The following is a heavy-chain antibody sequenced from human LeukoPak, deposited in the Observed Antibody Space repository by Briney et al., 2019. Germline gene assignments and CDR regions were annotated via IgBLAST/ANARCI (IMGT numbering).Heavy chain of an antibody. CDR1: GFTFSTYW. D-gene: IGHD6-19*01. CDR2: IKNDGSDI. CDR3: ARDHPAGWALEY. Sequence: GGSLRLSCAASGFTFSTYWMFWVRQAPGKGLEWLASIKNDGSDIYYEDSVKGRFTISRDNAKNSLYLQLNSLRAEDTAVYFCARDHPAGWALEYWGQGTLVTVSS. V-gene: IGHV3-7*01. J-gene: IGHJ4*02.